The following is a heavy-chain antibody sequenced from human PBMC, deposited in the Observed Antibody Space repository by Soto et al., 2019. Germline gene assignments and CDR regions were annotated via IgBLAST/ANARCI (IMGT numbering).Heavy chain of an antibody. V-gene: IGHV1-69*13. Sequence: SVKVSCKASGGTFSSYAISWVRQAPGQGLEWMGGIIPIFGTANYAQKFQGRVTITADESTSTAYMKLSSLRSEDTAVYYCARLAEDTNYYYYMDVWGKGTTVTVSS. CDR2: IIPIFGTA. CDR3: ARLAEDTNYYYYMDV. J-gene: IGHJ6*03. CDR1: GGTFSSYA. D-gene: IGHD2-15*01.